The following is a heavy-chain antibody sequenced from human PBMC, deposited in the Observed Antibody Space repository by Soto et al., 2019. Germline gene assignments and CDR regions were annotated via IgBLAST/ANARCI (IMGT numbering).Heavy chain of an antibody. D-gene: IGHD1-26*01. CDR3: ARAVGATAYYCDY. V-gene: IGHV1-69*01. CDR2: IVPVFGTA. Sequence: QVQLVQSGAEVKKPGSSVKVSCKASGGTFSSYTVIWVRQSPGQGLEWMGGIVPVFGTANYAQKFQGRVTITADESTTTAYMELSSLRSEDTAVYYCARAVGATAYYCDYWGQGTLVTVSS. CDR1: GGTFSSYT. J-gene: IGHJ4*02.